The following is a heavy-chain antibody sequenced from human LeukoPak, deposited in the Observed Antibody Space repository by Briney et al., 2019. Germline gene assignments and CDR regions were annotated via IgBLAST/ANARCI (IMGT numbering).Heavy chain of an antibody. D-gene: IGHD3-22*01. CDR3: ASSGLYYDSSALYFDY. V-gene: IGHV4-38-2*01. CDR2: IYHSGST. CDR1: GYSISSGYY. J-gene: IGHJ4*02. Sequence: SETLSLTCAVSGYSISSGYYWAWIRQPPGKGLEWIGSIYHSGSTYYNPSLKSRVTISVDTSKNQFSLKLSSVTAADTAVYYCASSGLYYDSSALYFDYWGQGTLVTVSS.